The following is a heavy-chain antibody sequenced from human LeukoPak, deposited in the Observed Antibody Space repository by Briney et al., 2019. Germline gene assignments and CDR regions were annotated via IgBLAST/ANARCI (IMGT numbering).Heavy chain of an antibody. CDR2: IIPIFGTA. V-gene: IGHV1-69*05. CDR1: GGTFSSYA. Sequence: SVKVSCKASGGTFSSYAISWVRQAPGQGLEWMGRIIPIFGTANYAQKFQGRVTITTDESTSTAYMELSSLRSEGMAVYYCARHYDILTGYFDYWVRGTMVTVSS. D-gene: IGHD3-9*01. J-gene: IGHJ4*02. CDR3: ARHYDILTGYFDY.